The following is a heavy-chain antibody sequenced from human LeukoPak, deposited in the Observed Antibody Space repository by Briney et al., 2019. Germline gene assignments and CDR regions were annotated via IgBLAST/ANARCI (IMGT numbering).Heavy chain of an antibody. CDR2: IYTSGST. CDR1: GGSISSYY. D-gene: IGHD3-3*01. Sequence: PSETLSLTXTVSGGSISSYYWSWIRQPAGKGLEWIGRIYTSGSTNYNPSLKSRVTMSVDTSKNQFSLKLSSVTAADTAVYYCAREIGLYDFWSGYENWFDPWGQGTLVTVSS. J-gene: IGHJ5*02. CDR3: AREIGLYDFWSGYENWFDP. V-gene: IGHV4-4*07.